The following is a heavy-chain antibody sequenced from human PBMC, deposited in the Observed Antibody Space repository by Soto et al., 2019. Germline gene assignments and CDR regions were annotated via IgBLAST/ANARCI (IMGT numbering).Heavy chain of an antibody. J-gene: IGHJ6*03. CDR3: ARHFAVGYSSSWYSGYMDV. V-gene: IGHV4-39*01. D-gene: IGHD6-13*01. CDR2: IYYSGST. Sequence: PSETLSLTCTVSGGSISSSSYYWGWIRQPPGKGLEWIGSIYYSGSTYYNPSLKSRVTISVDTSKNQFSLKLSSVTAADTAVYYCARHFAVGYSSSWYSGYMDVWGQGTTVTVSS. CDR1: GGSISSSSYY.